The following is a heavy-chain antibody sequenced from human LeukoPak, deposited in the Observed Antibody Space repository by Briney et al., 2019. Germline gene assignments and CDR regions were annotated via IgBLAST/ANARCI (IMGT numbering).Heavy chain of an antibody. Sequence: SETLSLTCSVSGASISDHYWSWIRQPPGKGLEWIGYIYYTGTTNCNPSLKSRISVSVDTSKKQFSLRLSSVTTADTAVYYCARHWSSGYYWFDLWGQGALVTVSS. D-gene: IGHD3-22*01. J-gene: IGHJ5*02. V-gene: IGHV4-59*11. CDR2: IYYTGTT. CDR1: GASISDHY. CDR3: ARHWSSGYYWFDL.